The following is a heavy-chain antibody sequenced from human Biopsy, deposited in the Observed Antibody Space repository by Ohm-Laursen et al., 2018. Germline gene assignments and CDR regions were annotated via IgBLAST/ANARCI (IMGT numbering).Heavy chain of an antibody. V-gene: IGHV4-59*11. CDR3: ARGSNDFGGLYFPR. D-gene: IGHD4-23*01. J-gene: IGHJ4*02. CDR2: ISYTGYT. CDR1: GGSFTGHY. Sequence: GTLSLTCTVSGGSFTGHYWSWIRQPPGKGLEWIGHISYTGYTSYNASLKSRVTISVDTSRNHFSLRLNSLTAADTAVYYCARGSNDFGGLYFPRWGQGTLLTVSS.